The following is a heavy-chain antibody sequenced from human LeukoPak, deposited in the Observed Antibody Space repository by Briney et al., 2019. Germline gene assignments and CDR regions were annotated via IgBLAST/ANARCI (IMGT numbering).Heavy chain of an antibody. J-gene: IGHJ4*02. CDR3: ATHPPRSCTGGRCSDY. CDR1: GYTFTSYA. Sequence: GASVKVSCKASGYTFTSYAMHWVRQAPGQGLEWMGGIIPIFGTANYAQKFQGRVTITADESTSTAYMELSSLRSEDTAVYYCATHPPRSCTGGRCSDYWGQGTLVTVSS. CDR2: IIPIFGTA. D-gene: IGHD2-15*01. V-gene: IGHV1-69*13.